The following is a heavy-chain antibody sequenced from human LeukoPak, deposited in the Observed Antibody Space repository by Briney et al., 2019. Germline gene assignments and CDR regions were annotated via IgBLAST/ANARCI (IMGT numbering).Heavy chain of an antibody. CDR1: GFTFSSYA. V-gene: IGHV3-23*01. D-gene: IGHD6-19*01. CDR3: AKDEQWLVQTFDY. J-gene: IGHJ4*02. Sequence: PGGSLRLSCAASGFTFSSYAMSWVRQAPGKGLEWVSAISGSGGSTYYADSVKGRFTISRDNSKNTPYLQMNSLRAEDTAVYYCAKDEQWLVQTFDYWGQGTLVTVSS. CDR2: ISGSGGST.